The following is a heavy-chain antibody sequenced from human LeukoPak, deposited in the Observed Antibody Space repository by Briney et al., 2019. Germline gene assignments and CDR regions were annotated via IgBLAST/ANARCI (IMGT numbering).Heavy chain of an antibody. CDR2: ISAYNGNT. V-gene: IGHV1-18*01. D-gene: IGHD3-22*01. CDR1: GYTFTSYG. J-gene: IGHJ4*02. CDR3: ARDYDSSGYYLGY. Sequence: VASVKVSCKASGYTFTSYGISWVRQAPGQGLEWMGWISAYNGNTNYAQKLQGRVTMTRDTSISTAYMELSRLRSDDTAVYYCARDYDSSGYYLGYWGQGTLVTVSS.